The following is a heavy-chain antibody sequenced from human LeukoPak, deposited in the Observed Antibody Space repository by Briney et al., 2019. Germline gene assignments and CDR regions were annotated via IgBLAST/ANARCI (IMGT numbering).Heavy chain of an antibody. CDR3: ARMHDYGDYNEYFQH. V-gene: IGHV4-31*02. J-gene: IGHJ1*01. CDR2: IYYSGST. Sequence: LRLSCAASGFTFSDYYMSWIRQAPGKGLEWVGYIYYSGSTYYNPSLKSRVTISVDTSKNQFSLKLSSVTAADTAVYYCARMHDYGDYNEYFQHWGQGTLVTVSS. D-gene: IGHD4-17*01. CDR1: GFTFSDYY.